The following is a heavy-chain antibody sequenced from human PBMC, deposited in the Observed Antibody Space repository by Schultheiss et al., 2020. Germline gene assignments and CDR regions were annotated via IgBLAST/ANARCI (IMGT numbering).Heavy chain of an antibody. Sequence: GGSLRLSCTASGFTFGDYAMSWFRQAPGKGLEWVSYISSSSSTIYYADSVKGRFTISRDNAKNSLYLQMNSLRAEDTAVYYCARDRGRAARPRSYGMDVWGQGTTVTVSS. CDR2: ISSSSSTI. CDR3: ARDRGRAARPRSYGMDV. CDR1: GFTFGDYA. V-gene: IGHV3-48*01. D-gene: IGHD6-6*01. J-gene: IGHJ6*02.